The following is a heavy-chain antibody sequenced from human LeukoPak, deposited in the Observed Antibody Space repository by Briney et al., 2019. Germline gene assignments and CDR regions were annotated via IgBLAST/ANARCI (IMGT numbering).Heavy chain of an antibody. Sequence: GGSLRLSCVASGFTFSSRDWMTWVRQAPGKGLVWVSRINSDGSSTSYADSVKGRFTISRDNAKNTLYLQMNSLRAEDTAVYYCARAAFVGFWSGYADRSTDDAFDIWGQGTMVTVSS. D-gene: IGHD3-3*01. V-gene: IGHV3-74*01. CDR1: GFTFSSRDW. CDR2: INSDGSST. J-gene: IGHJ3*02. CDR3: ARAAFVGFWSGYADRSTDDAFDI.